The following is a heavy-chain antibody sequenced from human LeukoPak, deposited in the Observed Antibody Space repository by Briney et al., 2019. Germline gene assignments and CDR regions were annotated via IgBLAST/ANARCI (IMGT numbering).Heavy chain of an antibody. CDR3: AKFGVHYDMIV. CDR1: GVSISGSY. V-gene: IGHV4-59*01. Sequence: SETLSLTCTVSGVSISGSYWTWIRQPPGEGLEWIGQIYYKGNADYNPSLKSRVTLSVDTSKNQFSLKLTAMTAADTAVYYCAKFGVHYDMIVWGQGTTVTVS. D-gene: IGHD3-16*01. CDR2: IYYKGNA. J-gene: IGHJ6*02.